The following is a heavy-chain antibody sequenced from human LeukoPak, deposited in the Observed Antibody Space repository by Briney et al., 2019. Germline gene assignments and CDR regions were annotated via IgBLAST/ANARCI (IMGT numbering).Heavy chain of an antibody. V-gene: IGHV3-23*01. CDR1: GFTFSSYA. CDR3: AKDPVVVPAYFDY. D-gene: IGHD2-2*01. CDR2: ISGSGGST. J-gene: IGHJ4*02. Sequence: GGSLRLSCAASGFTFSSYAMSWVRQAPGKGLEWVSAISGSGGSTYYADSVKGRFSISRDNSKNTLYLQMNSLGAEDTAVYYCAKDPVVVPAYFDYWGQGTLVTVSS.